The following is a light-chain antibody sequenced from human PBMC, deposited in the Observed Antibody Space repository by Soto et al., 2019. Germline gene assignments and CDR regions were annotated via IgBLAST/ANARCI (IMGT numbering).Light chain of an antibody. CDR1: SSNIGSNY. Sequence: QSVLTQPPSASGTPGQRVTISCSGSSSNIGSNYVYWYQQLPGTAPKLLIYRNNQRPSGVPDRFSGSKSGTSASLAISGLRSDDEADYYCAACDDSLSGPVFGGGTKVTVL. J-gene: IGLJ3*02. V-gene: IGLV1-47*01. CDR3: AACDDSLSGPV. CDR2: RNN.